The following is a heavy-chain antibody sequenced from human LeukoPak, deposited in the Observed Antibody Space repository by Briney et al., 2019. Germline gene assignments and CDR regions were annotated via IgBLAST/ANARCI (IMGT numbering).Heavy chain of an antibody. Sequence: SETLSLTCAVYGGSFSGYYWSWIREPPGKGLEWIGEINHSGNTNYNPSLKSRVTISVDTSKNQFSLSLSSVTAADTAVYYCARCYKDSGDYPYYFDNWGQGTKVIVSS. CDR2: INHSGNT. V-gene: IGHV4-34*01. CDR1: GGSFSGYY. D-gene: IGHD1-26*01. CDR3: ARCYKDSGDYPYYFDN. J-gene: IGHJ4*02.